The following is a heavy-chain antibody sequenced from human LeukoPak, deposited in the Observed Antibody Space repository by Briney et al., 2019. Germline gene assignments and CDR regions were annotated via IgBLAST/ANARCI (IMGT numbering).Heavy chain of an antibody. CDR3: AKETSSGWYLEYYFDY. V-gene: IGHV3-23*01. CDR2: ISGSGGST. D-gene: IGHD6-19*01. Sequence: GGSLRPSCAASGFTFSSYAMSWVRQAPGKGLEWVSAISGSGGSTYYADSVKGRFTISRDNSKNTLYLQMNSLRAEDTAVYYCAKETSSGWYLEYYFDYWGQGTLVTVSS. J-gene: IGHJ4*02. CDR1: GFTFSSYA.